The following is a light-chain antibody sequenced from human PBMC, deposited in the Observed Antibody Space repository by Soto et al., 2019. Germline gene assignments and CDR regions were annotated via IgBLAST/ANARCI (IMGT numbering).Light chain of an antibody. CDR3: QQVNSYPLT. V-gene: IGKV1-9*01. CDR2: AAS. J-gene: IGKJ4*01. Sequence: IPLTQSPSSLSASVGDRVTITCRASQGISGYLAWYQQKPGKAPNLLIYAASSLQSGVPPRFSGSGSGTEFTLTISSLQPEDFATYYCQQVNSYPLTFGGGTKVEIK. CDR1: QGISGY.